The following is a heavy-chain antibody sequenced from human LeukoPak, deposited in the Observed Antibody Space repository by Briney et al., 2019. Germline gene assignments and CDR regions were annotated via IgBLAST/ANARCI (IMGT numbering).Heavy chain of an antibody. Sequence: PSETLSLTCTVSGGSINSSSYYWGWIRQPPGKGLEWIGSIYHSGSTYYTPSLKSRVTISVDTSKNQFSLKLSSVTAADTAVYYCARHRYRSGSDWIDPWGQGTLVTVSS. CDR3: ARHRYRSGSDWIDP. CDR1: GGSINSSSYY. CDR2: IYHSGST. D-gene: IGHD1-26*01. V-gene: IGHV4-39*01. J-gene: IGHJ5*02.